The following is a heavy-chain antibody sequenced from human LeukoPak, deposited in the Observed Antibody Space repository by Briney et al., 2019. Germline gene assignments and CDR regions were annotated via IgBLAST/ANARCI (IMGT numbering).Heavy chain of an antibody. J-gene: IGHJ5*01. D-gene: IGHD3-10*01. CDR1: SGYFSDYY. CDR3: ARMIRGVQSHLSWFDS. CDR2: INHSGIT. V-gene: IGHV4-34*01. Sequence: PSDTLSLTYAVYSGYFSDYYWSWIRQPPGKGLEWIGEINHSGITNYLPSLKSRATISGDTSQNQFSLKLNSVTAADTAVYYCARMIRGVQSHLSWFDSWGQGTLVTVSS.